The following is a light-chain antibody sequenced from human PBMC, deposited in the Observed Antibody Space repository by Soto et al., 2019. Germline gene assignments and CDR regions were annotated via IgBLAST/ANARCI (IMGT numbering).Light chain of an antibody. CDR2: WAG. J-gene: IGKJ4*01. CDR1: QSVLYSSNNKNY. Sequence: DIVMTQSPDSLAVSLGDRSTINCNSSQSVLYSSNNKNYLSWYQQKAGQPPKLLIYWAGTRDYGVPDRFSGSGSGTDFTLTISSLQAEDVAVYYCHKYHSTPLTFGGGTKVDIK. V-gene: IGKV4-1*01. CDR3: HKYHSTPLT.